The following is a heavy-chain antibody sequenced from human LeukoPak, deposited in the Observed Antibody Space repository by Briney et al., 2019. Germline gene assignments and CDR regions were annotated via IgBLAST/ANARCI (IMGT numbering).Heavy chain of an antibody. CDR2: INSDGSST. D-gene: IGHD3-10*01. CDR1: GFTFSRHW. V-gene: IGHV3-74*01. CDR3: ARGPDASGIYRPGDY. J-gene: IGHJ4*02. Sequence: GGSLRLSCAASGFTFSRHWMHWVRQAPGKGLVWVSRINSDGSSTSYAESVKGRLTISRDNANNILFLQMNSLRAEDTAVYYCARGPDASGIYRPGDYWGQGTLVTVSS.